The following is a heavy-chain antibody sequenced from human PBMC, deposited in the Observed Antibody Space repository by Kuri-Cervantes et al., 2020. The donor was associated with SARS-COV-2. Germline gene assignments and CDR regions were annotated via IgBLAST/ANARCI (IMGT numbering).Heavy chain of an antibody. CDR2: IIPILGTA. Sequence: GGSLRLSCKASGGTFSSYAISWVRQAPGQGLEWMGRIIPILGTANYAQKFQGRVTITADKSTSTAYMELSSLRSEDTAVYYCALDPRVRSRPLSYWGQGTLVTVSS. V-gene: IGHV1-69*04. J-gene: IGHJ4*02. CDR1: GGTFSSYA. D-gene: IGHD1-1*01. CDR3: ALDPRVRSRPLSY.